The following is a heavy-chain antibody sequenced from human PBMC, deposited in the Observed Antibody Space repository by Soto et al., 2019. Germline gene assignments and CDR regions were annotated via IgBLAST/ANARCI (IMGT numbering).Heavy chain of an antibody. CDR1: DFDFSSYG. CDR3: AGDSGWPILNFDN. J-gene: IGHJ4*02. CDR2: SSYDGRET. Sequence: GGSLRLSCAASDFDFSSYGIHWVRQAPGKGLEWVAASSYDGRETFYADSAKGRFTVSKEMSKNTAFLQMNALRHEDTAVYFCAGDSGWPILNFDNWGQGTPVTVSS. V-gene: IGHV3-30*03. D-gene: IGHD3-10*01.